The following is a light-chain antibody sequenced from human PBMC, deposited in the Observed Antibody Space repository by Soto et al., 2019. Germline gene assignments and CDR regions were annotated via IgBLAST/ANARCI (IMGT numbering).Light chain of an antibody. CDR1: QDISTY. CDR3: QKYDNAPLT. Sequence: DIQMTQAPSSLSASVGDRVTITCRARQDISTYLAWYQQKPGKVPKLLISAAYTLQSGVPPRFSGRGSGTDFTLTIRSLQPEDVATYYCQKYDNAPLTFGGGTKVEIK. CDR2: AAY. V-gene: IGKV1-27*01. J-gene: IGKJ4*01.